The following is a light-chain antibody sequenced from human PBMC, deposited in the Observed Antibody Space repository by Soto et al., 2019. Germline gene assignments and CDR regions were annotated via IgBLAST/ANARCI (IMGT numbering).Light chain of an antibody. Sequence: EVVMTQSPALLSVAPGERATLACRASQSVGINVAWYQQKTGQAPRLLIYGASTRATGSPDRFSASGSATEFTLTISSLQSEDFAVYDCQQYNDWPRTFGQGTKVDIK. V-gene: IGKV3-15*01. CDR3: QQYNDWPRT. CDR1: QSVGIN. CDR2: GAS. J-gene: IGKJ1*01.